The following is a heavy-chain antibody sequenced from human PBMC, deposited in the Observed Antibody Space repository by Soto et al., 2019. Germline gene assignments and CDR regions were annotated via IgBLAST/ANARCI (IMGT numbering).Heavy chain of an antibody. CDR3: PRITYDFWSGYYTSNRFDP. J-gene: IGHJ5*02. V-gene: IGHV4-31*03. CDR1: GGSISSGGYY. D-gene: IGHD3-3*01. Sequence: KPSETLSLTCTVSGGSISSGGYYWSWIRQHPGKGLEWIGYIYYSGSTYYNPSLKSRVTISVDTSKNQFSLKLSSVTAADTAVYYCPRITYDFWSGYYTSNRFDPWGQGTRVTVCS. CDR2: IYYSGST.